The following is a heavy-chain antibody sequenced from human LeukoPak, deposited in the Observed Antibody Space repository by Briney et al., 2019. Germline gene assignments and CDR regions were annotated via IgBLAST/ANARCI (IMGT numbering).Heavy chain of an antibody. V-gene: IGHV1-18*01. CDR3: ARDHEEDCSSTSCLPDY. CDR1: GYTFTSYG. J-gene: IGHJ4*02. D-gene: IGHD2-2*01. CDR2: ISAYNGNT. Sequence: ASVKVSCKASGYTFTSYGISWVRQAPGQGLEWTGWISAYNGNTNYAQKLQGRVTMTTDTSTSTAYMELRSLRSDDTAVYYCARDHEEDCSSTSCLPDYWGQGTLVTVSS.